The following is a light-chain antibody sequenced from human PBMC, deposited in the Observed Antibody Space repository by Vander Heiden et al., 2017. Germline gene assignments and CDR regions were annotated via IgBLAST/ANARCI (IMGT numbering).Light chain of an antibody. J-gene: IGKJ2*01. CDR1: QSISSW. CDR2: KAS. V-gene: IGKV1-5*03. Sequence: DIQMTHSASTLSASVGDRVTITCRASQSISSWLAWYQQKPGKAPKLVIYKASSLESGPPSRFSRSGSGPEFTLTISSRQPDDFAPYYCQQNNSSPMYTSGQGTKLEIK. CDR3: QQNNSSPMYT.